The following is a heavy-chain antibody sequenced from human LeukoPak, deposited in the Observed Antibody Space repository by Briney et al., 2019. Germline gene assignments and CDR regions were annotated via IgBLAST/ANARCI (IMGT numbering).Heavy chain of an antibody. V-gene: IGHV5-51*01. Sequence: GESLKIYCQGSGYSFTNYWIGWVRQMPGKGLEWMGIIYPGGSDTKYSPSFQGQVPISADTSITTAYLRWSSLKASDTAIYYCARLLRTSEYFDHWGQGTLVTVSS. J-gene: IGHJ4*02. D-gene: IGHD3-10*01. CDR2: IYPGGSDT. CDR3: ARLLRTSEYFDH. CDR1: GYSFTNYW.